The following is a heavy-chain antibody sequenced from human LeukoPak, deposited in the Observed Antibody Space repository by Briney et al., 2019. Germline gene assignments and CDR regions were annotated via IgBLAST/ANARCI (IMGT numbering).Heavy chain of an antibody. V-gene: IGHV3-21*01. Sequence: GGSLRLSCAASGFTFSSYSMNWVRQAPGKGLEWVSSISSSSSYIYYADSVKGRFTISRDNAKSSLYLQMNSLRAEDTAVYYCAREETYYYDSSGWYYFDYWGQGTLVTVSS. CDR2: ISSSSSYI. J-gene: IGHJ4*02. D-gene: IGHD3-22*01. CDR3: AREETYYYDSSGWYYFDY. CDR1: GFTFSSYS.